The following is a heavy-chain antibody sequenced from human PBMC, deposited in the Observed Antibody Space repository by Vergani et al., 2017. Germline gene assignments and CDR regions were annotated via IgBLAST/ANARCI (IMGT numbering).Heavy chain of an antibody. D-gene: IGHD3-3*01. CDR3: ARDSRDFWSGYYMDV. CDR1: GFPFSDYG. V-gene: IGHV3-30*03. CDR2: ISYDGSNK. Sequence: QVQLVESGGGEVQPGRSLRLSCSAAGFPFSDYGVHWVRQAPGKGLEWVSVISYDGSNKYYADSVKGRFTISRDNSKNTLYLQMNSLRAEDTAVYYCARDSRDFWSGYYMDVWGKGTTVTVSS. J-gene: IGHJ6*03.